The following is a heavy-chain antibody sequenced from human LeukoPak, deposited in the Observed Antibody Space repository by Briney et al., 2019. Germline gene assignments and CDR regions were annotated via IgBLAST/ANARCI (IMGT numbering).Heavy chain of an antibody. J-gene: IGHJ4*02. CDR2: INHSGST. D-gene: IGHD3-22*01. CDR1: GGSFSGYY. Sequence: SETLSLTCAVYGGSFSGYYWSWIRQPPGKGLEWIGEINHSGSTYYNPSLKSRVTISVDRSKNQFSLKLSSVTAADTAVYYCARGPYYYDSSGYSPYYFDYWGQGTLVTVSS. CDR3: ARGPYYYDSSGYSPYYFDY. V-gene: IGHV4-34*01.